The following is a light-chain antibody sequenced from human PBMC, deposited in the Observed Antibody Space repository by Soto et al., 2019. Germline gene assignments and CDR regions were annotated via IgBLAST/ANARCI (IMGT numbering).Light chain of an antibody. Sequence: QSVLTQPPSASGSPGQSVTISCTGTSSDVGAYNYVSWYQQHPGKAPRLMIYDVSKRPSGAPDRFSGSKSGNTASLTVSGLQAEDEADYFCSSYAGRHSYVFGAGTKVTVL. CDR2: DVS. J-gene: IGLJ1*01. V-gene: IGLV2-8*01. CDR1: SSDVGAYNY. CDR3: SSYAGRHSYV.